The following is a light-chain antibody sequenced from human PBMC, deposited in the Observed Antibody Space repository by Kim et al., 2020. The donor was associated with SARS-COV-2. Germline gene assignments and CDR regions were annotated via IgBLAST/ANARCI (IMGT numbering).Light chain of an antibody. Sequence: QPASLSCRSSQGLVLSNGDTYLSCFRRRPGQSPRRLIHNLSTRDSGVPDSFCGSGSGTDFTLKLRRVEAEDVGIYYCLQGTLWPRTFGQGTKLEI. CDR2: NLS. J-gene: IGKJ2*01. V-gene: IGKV2-30*01. CDR3: LQGTLWPRT. CDR1: QGLVLSNGDTY.